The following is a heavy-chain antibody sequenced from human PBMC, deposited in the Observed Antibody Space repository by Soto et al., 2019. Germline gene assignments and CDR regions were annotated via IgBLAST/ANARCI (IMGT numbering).Heavy chain of an antibody. Sequence: QVQLQESGPGLVKPSETLSLTCTVSGASISSYHWSWIRQTPGKGLEWIGYIYYSGSANYNPSLMSRVTFSVDTSKNQVSLKLSSVTAPDTGVYYCAAAVPAEYVFPYYYMDVWGKGTTVTVSS. V-gene: IGHV4-59*01. D-gene: IGHD3-16*01. CDR1: GASISSYH. J-gene: IGHJ6*03. CDR2: IYYSGSA. CDR3: AAAVPAEYVFPYYYMDV.